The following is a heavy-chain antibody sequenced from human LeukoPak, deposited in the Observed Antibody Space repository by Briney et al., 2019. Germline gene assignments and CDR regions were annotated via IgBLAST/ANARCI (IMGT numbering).Heavy chain of an antibody. D-gene: IGHD2-15*01. V-gene: IGHV3-30*04. J-gene: IGHJ4*02. CDR3: ARGLHRRCSGGICYQPFDY. CDR1: GFIFSNYA. CDR2: ISSDGSKI. Sequence: GRSLRLSCAASGFIFSNYAMHWVRQAPGKGLEWVALISSDGSKIYYADSVKGRFTISRDNSRNTLYLQMNSLRAEDSAVYYCARGLHRRCSGGICYQPFDYWGQGTLVTVSS.